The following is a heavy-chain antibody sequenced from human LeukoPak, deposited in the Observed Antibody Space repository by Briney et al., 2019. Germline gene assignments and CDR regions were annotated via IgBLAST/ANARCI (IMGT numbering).Heavy chain of an antibody. CDR3: AKDGGDFWSGRYYFDY. Sequence: PGGSLRLSCEVSGFTFSNYAMSWVRQAPERGLEWVSVISGSGGDTYYADSVKGRFTISRDNSKNTLYLQMNSLRAEDTAVYYCAKDGGDFWSGRYYFDYWGQGTLVTVSS. CDR2: ISGSGGDT. D-gene: IGHD3-3*01. CDR1: GFTFSNYA. V-gene: IGHV3-23*01. J-gene: IGHJ4*02.